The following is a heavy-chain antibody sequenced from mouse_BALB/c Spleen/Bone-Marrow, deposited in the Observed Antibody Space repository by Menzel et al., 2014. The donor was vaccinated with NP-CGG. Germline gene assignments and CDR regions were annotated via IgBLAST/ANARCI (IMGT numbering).Heavy chain of an antibody. V-gene: IGHV14-3*02. CDR2: IDPANGNT. CDR1: GFNIKDTY. J-gene: IGHJ3*01. CDR3: ARSGWYGNYLAWFAY. D-gene: IGHD2-10*02. Sequence: EVQLQQSGAELAKPGASVKLSCTASGFNIKDTYMHWVKQRPEQGLEWIGRIDPANGNTKYDPKFQGKATITADTSSNTAYLQLSSLTSEDTAVYYCARSGWYGNYLAWFAYWGQGTLVTVSA.